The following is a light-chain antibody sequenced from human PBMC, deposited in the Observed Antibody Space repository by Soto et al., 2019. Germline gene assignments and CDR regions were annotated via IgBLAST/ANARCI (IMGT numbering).Light chain of an antibody. Sequence: SYELNQPLSVSVALGQTATITCGGNNIGNKNVHWYQQKPGQAPVLVIYRDYNRPSGIPERFSGPNSGNTATLTISRAQAGDEADFYCQVWDYSTVLFGGRTKLTVL. CDR2: RDY. CDR1: NIGNKN. V-gene: IGLV3-9*01. J-gene: IGLJ2*01. CDR3: QVWDYSTVL.